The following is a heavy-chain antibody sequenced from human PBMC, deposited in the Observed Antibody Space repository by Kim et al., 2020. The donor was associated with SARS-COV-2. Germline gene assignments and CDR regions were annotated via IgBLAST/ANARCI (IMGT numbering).Heavy chain of an antibody. CDR3: ASGPSYSSFDY. Sequence: NYPRKFQGGVTITADESTSTAYMELRSLGSEDTAVYYCASGPSYSSFDYWGQGTLVTVSS. V-gene: IGHV1-69*01. D-gene: IGHD6-19*01. J-gene: IGHJ4*02.